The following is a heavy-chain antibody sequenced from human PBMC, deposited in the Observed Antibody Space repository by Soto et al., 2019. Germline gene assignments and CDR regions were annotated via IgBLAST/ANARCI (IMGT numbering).Heavy chain of an antibody. CDR3: AIARTSSLFDY. V-gene: IGHV3-23*01. J-gene: IGHJ4*02. D-gene: IGHD6-13*01. Sequence: PGGSLRLSCAASGFSFSSYVMGWVRQAPRKGQEWVSASSGSGGSTYYADSVKGRFTISKNNTKNTLYLQMNSLRAEHTAVYYCAIARTSSLFDYWGQGTLVTVSS. CDR2: SSGSGGST. CDR1: GFSFSSYV.